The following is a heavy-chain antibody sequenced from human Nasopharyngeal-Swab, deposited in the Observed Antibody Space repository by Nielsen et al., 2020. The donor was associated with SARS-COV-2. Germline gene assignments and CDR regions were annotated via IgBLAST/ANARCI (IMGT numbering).Heavy chain of an antibody. V-gene: IGHV1-69*01. D-gene: IGHD4-17*01. CDR2: IIPIFGTA. CDR3: ASWVGDYEFDY. Sequence: SVKVSCKASGGTFSSYAISWVRQAPGQGLEWMGGIIPIFGTANYAQKFQGRVTITADESTSTAHMELSSLRSEDTAVYYCASWVGDYEFDYWGQGTLVTVSS. J-gene: IGHJ4*02. CDR1: GGTFSSYA.